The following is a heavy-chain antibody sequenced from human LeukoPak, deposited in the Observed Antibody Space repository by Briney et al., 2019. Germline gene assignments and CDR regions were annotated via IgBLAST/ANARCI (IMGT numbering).Heavy chain of an antibody. V-gene: IGHV4-59*01. CDR1: GGSISSYY. CDR2: ISYSGST. Sequence: PSETLSLTCIVSGGSISSYYWSWIRQPPGKGLEWIGYISYSGSTNYNPSLKSRVTISVDTSKNQISLKLSSVTAADTAVYYCARDPTLEAFDIWGQGTMVTVSS. J-gene: IGHJ3*02. CDR3: ARDPTLEAFDI.